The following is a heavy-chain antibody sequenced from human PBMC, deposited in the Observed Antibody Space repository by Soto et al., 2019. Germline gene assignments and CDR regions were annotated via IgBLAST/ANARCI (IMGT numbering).Heavy chain of an antibody. CDR1: GFTFSNYW. CDR2: INDNGGST. J-gene: IGHJ3*02. V-gene: IGHV3-64*01. Sequence: GGSLRLSCAASGFTFSNYWMSWVRQAPGKGLECVSGINDNGGSTYYANSVKGRFTISRDNSKNTLYLQMGSLRAEDMAVYYCARDMAFDIWGQGTMVTVSS. CDR3: ARDMAFDI.